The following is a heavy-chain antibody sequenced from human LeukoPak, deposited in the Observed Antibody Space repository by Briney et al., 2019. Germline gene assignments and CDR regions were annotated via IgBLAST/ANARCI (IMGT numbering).Heavy chain of an antibody. CDR3: ARGSTNYYDSSGYYPA. D-gene: IGHD3-22*01. CDR2: ISSSGTTI. CDR1: GFTFSSYG. V-gene: IGHV3-48*04. J-gene: IGHJ4*02. Sequence: GGSLRLSCAASGFTFSSYGMHWVRQAPGKGLEWVSYISSSGTTIYYADSVKGRFTISRDNAKNSLYLQMNSLRAEDTAVYYCARGSTNYYDSSGYYPAWGQGTLVIVSS.